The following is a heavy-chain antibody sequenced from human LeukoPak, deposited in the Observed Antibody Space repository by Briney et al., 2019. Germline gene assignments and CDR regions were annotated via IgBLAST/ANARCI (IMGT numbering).Heavy chain of an antibody. V-gene: IGHV1-69*05. CDR1: GGTFSSYA. CDR2: IIPIFGTA. Sequence: SVKVSCKASGGTFSSYAISWVRQAPGQGLEWMGGIIPIFGTANYAQKFQGRVTITTDESTSTAYVELSSLRSEDTAVYYCARLWFGESNWDYWGQGTLVTVSS. J-gene: IGHJ4*02. D-gene: IGHD3-10*01. CDR3: ARLWFGESNWDY.